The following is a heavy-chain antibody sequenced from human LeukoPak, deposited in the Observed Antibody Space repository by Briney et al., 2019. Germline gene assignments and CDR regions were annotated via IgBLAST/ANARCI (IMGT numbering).Heavy chain of an antibody. CDR2: IYYSGST. V-gene: IGHV4-59*01. D-gene: IGHD3-22*01. Sequence: SETLSLTCTVSGGSISSYYWSWIRQPPGKGLEWIGYIYYSGSTNYNPSLKSRVTISVDTSKNQFSLKLSSVTAADTAVYYCARSPHYYDSSGYEYWGQGTLVTVSS. CDR1: GGSISSYY. J-gene: IGHJ4*02. CDR3: ARSPHYYDSSGYEY.